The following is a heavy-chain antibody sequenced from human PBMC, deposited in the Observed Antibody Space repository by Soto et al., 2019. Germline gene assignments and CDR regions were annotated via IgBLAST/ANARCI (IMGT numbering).Heavy chain of an antibody. D-gene: IGHD6-19*01. CDR1: GLSITDSEMG. Sequence: QVTLKESGPVLVKPTETLTLRCTVSGLSITDSEMGVSWIRQPPGQPLEWLAHIDASGEKSYRTFMKSRLAISTDTSKRQIVLTMTNMDPADTATYSCARRHLAVAVSPWFDPWGQGIPVTVSS. CDR3: ARRHLAVAVSPWFDP. J-gene: IGHJ5*02. CDR2: IDASGEK. V-gene: IGHV2-26*01.